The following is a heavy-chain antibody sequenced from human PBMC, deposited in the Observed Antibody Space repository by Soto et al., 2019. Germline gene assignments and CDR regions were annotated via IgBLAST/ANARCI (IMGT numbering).Heavy chain of an antibody. D-gene: IGHD1-1*01. J-gene: IGHJ4*02. CDR2: IYYSGST. Sequence: SETLSLTCTVSGGSIISGDYYWSWIRQPPGKGLEWIGYIYYSGSTNYNPSLKSRVTISIDTSKNQFSLKLSSVTAADTAVYYCASYRGTGTLDYWGQGTPVTVSS. CDR1: GGSIISGDYY. V-gene: IGHV4-61*08. CDR3: ASYRGTGTLDY.